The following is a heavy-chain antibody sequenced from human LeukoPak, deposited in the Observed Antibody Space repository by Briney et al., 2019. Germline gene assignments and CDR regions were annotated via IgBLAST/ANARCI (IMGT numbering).Heavy chain of an antibody. CDR2: INPNSGDT. V-gene: IGHV1-2*02. J-gene: IGHJ4*02. Sequence: ASVKVSCKASGYTFTGYYMHWLRQAPGQGLEWMGWINPNSGDTISVRGFQGRVTMTSDTSISTAYMELSGLTSDDTAVYYCARGYSGYDSSYFDFWGQGTLVTVSS. CDR3: ARGYSGYDSSYFDF. D-gene: IGHD5-12*01. CDR1: GYTFTGYY.